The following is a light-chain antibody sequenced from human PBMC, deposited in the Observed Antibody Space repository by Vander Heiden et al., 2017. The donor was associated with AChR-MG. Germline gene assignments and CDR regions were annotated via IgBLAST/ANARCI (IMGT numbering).Light chain of an antibody. CDR3: QRDDSSSWT. J-gene: IGKJ1*01. CDR1: QTIGNW. V-gene: IGKV1-5*03. Sequence: DIQMTQSPSTLSASVGDRVTITCRASQTIGNWLAWYQQKPGKAPKLLIYKASSLESGVPSRFSGSGSGTEFTFTISSLQPDDYATYYCQRDDSSSWTFGQGTKVEIK. CDR2: KAS.